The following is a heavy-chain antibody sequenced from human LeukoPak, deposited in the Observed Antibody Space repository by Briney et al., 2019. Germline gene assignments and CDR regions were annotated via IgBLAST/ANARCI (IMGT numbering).Heavy chain of an antibody. Sequence: PGGSLRLSCTPSGFTFSGYAMHWVRQAPGKGLGGVAVIWFDGSNTYYADSVKGRFTISKDNSKNTLYLQMNSLRAEDTAVYYCARGAQSGGYSGPFDIWGQGTMVTVSS. CDR2: IWFDGSNT. J-gene: IGHJ3*02. D-gene: IGHD1-26*01. CDR1: GFTFSGYA. V-gene: IGHV3-33*01. CDR3: ARGAQSGGYSGPFDI.